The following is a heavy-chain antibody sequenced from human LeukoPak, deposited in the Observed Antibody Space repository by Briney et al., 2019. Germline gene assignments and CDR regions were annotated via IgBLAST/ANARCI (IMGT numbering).Heavy chain of an antibody. CDR2: ISSSGSTI. Sequence: GGSLRLSCAASGFTFSDYYMSWIRQAPAKGLEWVSYISSSGSTIYYADSVKGRFTISRDNAKNSLYLQMNSLRAEDTAVYYCARDKRFDSSSWYNWFDPWGQGTLVTVSS. V-gene: IGHV3-11*01. J-gene: IGHJ5*02. CDR3: ARDKRFDSSSWYNWFDP. CDR1: GFTFSDYY. D-gene: IGHD6-13*01.